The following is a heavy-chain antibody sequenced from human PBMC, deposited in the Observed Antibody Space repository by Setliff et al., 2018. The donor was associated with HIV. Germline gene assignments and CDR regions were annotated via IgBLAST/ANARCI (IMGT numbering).Heavy chain of an antibody. J-gene: IGHJ5*02. Sequence: GGSLRLSCAASGFTFSTYWMSWVRQAPGKGLEWVANIKQDGSEKYYADSVRGRFTISRDNAKNSMYLQMNSLRAEDTAVYYCARTASYGNSWYHWFDPWGQGTLVTVSS. CDR2: IKQDGSEK. CDR1: GFTFSTYW. D-gene: IGHD6-13*01. V-gene: IGHV3-7*01. CDR3: ARTASYGNSWYHWFDP.